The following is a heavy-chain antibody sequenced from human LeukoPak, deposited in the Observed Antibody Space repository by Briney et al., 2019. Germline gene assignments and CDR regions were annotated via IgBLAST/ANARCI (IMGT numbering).Heavy chain of an antibody. V-gene: IGHV1-2*02. J-gene: IGHJ3*02. CDR1: GYTFTGYY. CDR3: ARGGLNYYDSSGYYSNDAFDI. Sequence: ASVKVSCKASGYTFTGYYMHWVRQAPGQGLEWMGWINPNSGCTNYAQKFQGRVTMTRDTSISTAYMELSRLRSDDTAVYYCARGGLNYYDSSGYYSNDAFDIWGQGTMVTVSS. CDR2: INPNSGCT. D-gene: IGHD3-22*01.